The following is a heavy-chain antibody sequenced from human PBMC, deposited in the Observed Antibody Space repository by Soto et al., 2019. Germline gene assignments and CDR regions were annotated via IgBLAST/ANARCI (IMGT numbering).Heavy chain of an antibody. J-gene: IGHJ4*02. D-gene: IGHD4-17*01. CDR3: GSYGIHDYGDYVLGY. CDR2: ISGSGGST. Sequence: GGSLRLSCAASGFTFSSYAMSWVRQAPGKGLEWVSAISGSGGSTYYADSVKGRFTISRDNSKNTLYLQMNSLRAEDTAVYYCGSYGIHDYGDYVLGYWGQGTLVTVSS. V-gene: IGHV3-23*01. CDR1: GFTFSSYA.